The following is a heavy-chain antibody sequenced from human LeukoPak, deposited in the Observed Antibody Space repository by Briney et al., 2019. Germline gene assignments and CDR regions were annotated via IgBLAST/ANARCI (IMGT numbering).Heavy chain of an antibody. J-gene: IGHJ2*01. V-gene: IGHV3-33*01. D-gene: IGHD3-9*01. Sequence: GRSLRLSCAASGFTFSSYGMHWVRQAPGKGLEWVAVIWYDGSNKYYADSVKGRFTISRDNSKNTLYLQMNSLRAEDTAVYYCARRVAINYWYFDLWGRGTLVTVSS. CDR3: ARRVAINYWYFDL. CDR2: IWYDGSNK. CDR1: GFTFSSYG.